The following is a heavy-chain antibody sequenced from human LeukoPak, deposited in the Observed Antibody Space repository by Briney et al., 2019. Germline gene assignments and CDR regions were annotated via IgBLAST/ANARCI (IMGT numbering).Heavy chain of an antibody. CDR3: ARDQRSGSSSWLIVDYYGMDV. Sequence: GGSLRLSCAASGFTFSSYSMNWVRQAPGKGLEWVSSISNSSSYIYYADSVKGRFTISRDNAKNSLYLQMNSLRAEDTAVYYCARDQRSGSSSWLIVDYYGMDVWGQGTTVTVSS. D-gene: IGHD6-6*01. J-gene: IGHJ6*02. V-gene: IGHV3-21*01. CDR2: ISNSSSYI. CDR1: GFTFSSYS.